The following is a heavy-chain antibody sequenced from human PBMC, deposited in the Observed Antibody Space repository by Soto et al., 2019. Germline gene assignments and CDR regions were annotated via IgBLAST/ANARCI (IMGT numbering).Heavy chain of an antibody. CDR3: ARVFGDSSGWYGHFDY. D-gene: IGHD6-19*01. Sequence: ASVKVSCKASGGTFSSYAISWVRQAPGQGLEWMGGIIPIFGTANYAQKFQGRVTITADESTSTAYMELSSLRSEDTAVYYCARVFGDSSGWYGHFDYWGQGTLVTVPS. CDR1: GGTFSSYA. J-gene: IGHJ4*02. CDR2: IIPIFGTA. V-gene: IGHV1-69*13.